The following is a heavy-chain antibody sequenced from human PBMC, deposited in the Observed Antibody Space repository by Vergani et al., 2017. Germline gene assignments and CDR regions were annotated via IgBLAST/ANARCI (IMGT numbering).Heavy chain of an antibody. CDR3: ASQDDHNGNPGAFDI. CDR2: SYNSGST. J-gene: IGHJ3*02. CDR1: CGSLSSGSYY. V-gene: IGHV4-31*03. Sequence: QVQLQESGPGLLKPSQTLSLTCTVSCGSLSSGSYYWSWVRQRPGKGLEWIGYSYNSGSTDYNPSLKSRVTISVAASKTQFSLKLSSVTAADTAVYDCASQDDHNGNPGAFDIWGQGTKVTVSS. D-gene: IGHD4-23*01.